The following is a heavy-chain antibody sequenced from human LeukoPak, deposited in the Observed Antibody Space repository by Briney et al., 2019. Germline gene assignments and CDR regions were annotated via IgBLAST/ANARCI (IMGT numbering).Heavy chain of an antibody. CDR3: TRPSFDSSVSGVVY. J-gene: IGHJ4*02. CDR1: GFDFSSNW. V-gene: IGHV3-74*01. D-gene: IGHD3-22*01. CDR2: IKGDGIST. Sequence: QPGGSLRLSCAASGFDFSSNWMHWVRHAPGQGLVWVSRIKGDGISTNYADSVKGRFTISRDIAKNTLYLQMNSLKTEDTAVYYCTRPSFDSSVSGVVYWGQGTLVTVSS.